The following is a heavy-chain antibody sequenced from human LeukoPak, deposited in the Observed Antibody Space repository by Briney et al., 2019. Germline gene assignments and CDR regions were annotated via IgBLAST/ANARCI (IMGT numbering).Heavy chain of an antibody. Sequence: PGGSLRLSCAASGFTFSSYAMHWVRQAPGKGLEWVAVISYDGSNKYYADSVKGRFTISRDNSKNTLYLQMNSLRAEDTAVYYCARDFQLGIDANWYFDLWGRGTLVTVSS. CDR1: GFTFSSYA. CDR3: ARDFQLGIDANWYFDL. D-gene: IGHD7-27*01. CDR2: ISYDGSNK. J-gene: IGHJ2*01. V-gene: IGHV3-30-3*01.